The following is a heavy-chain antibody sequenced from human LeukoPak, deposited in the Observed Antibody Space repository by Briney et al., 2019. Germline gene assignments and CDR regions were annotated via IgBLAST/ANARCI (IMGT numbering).Heavy chain of an antibody. D-gene: IGHD2/OR15-2a*01. Sequence: PGGSLRLSCAVSGFIFSSYSMNWVRQAPGKGLEWVSYISSSSSTIYYADSVKGRFTISRDSSKSTLYLQMNSLRAEDTAIYYCAKNHDSNTYHTDDAFDAWGQGAMVTVSS. CDR2: ISSSSSTI. J-gene: IGHJ3*01. CDR1: GFIFSSYS. V-gene: IGHV3-48*01. CDR3: AKNHDSNTYHTDDAFDA.